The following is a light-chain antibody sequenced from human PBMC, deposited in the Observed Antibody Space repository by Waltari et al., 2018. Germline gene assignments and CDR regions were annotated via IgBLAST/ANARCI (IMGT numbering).Light chain of an antibody. CDR2: WGS. V-gene: IGKV4-1*01. J-gene: IGKJ2*01. CDR1: QSLLHTNNKNY. Sequence: DIVVTQSPDSLAVSLGERATMNCKSSQSLLHTNNKNYLAWYQLRPGQPPKLLIYWGSTRESGVPGRFSGSGSGTDFTLTISGLQAEDVAVYYCQQYYSTPNTFGQGTKLEIK. CDR3: QQYYSTPNT.